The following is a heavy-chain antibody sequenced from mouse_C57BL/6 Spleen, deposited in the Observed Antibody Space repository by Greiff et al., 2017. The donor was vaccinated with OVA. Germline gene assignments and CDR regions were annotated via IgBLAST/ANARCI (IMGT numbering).Heavy chain of an antibody. CDR3: ARNDGYSSWYFDV. J-gene: IGHJ1*03. CDR2: INPSNGGT. V-gene: IGHV1-53*01. Sequence: VQLQQPGTELVKPGASVKLSCKASGYTFTSYWMHWVKQRPGQGLEWIGNINPSNGGTNYNEKFKSKATLTVDKSSSTAYMQLSSLTSEDSAVYYCARNDGYSSWYFDVWGTGTTVTVSS. CDR1: GYTFTSYW. D-gene: IGHD2-3*01.